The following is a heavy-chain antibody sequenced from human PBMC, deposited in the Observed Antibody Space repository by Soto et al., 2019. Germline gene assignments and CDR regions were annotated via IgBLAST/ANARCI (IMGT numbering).Heavy chain of an antibody. Sequence: ASVKVSCKVSGYTLTELSMHWVRQAPGKGLEWTGGFDPEDGETIYAQKFKGRVTMTEDTSTDTAYMELSSLRSEDTAVYYCATDGGRDPRMSDAFDIWGQGTMVTVSS. CDR1: GYTLTELS. D-gene: IGHD2-8*01. V-gene: IGHV1-24*01. CDR3: ATDGGRDPRMSDAFDI. J-gene: IGHJ3*02. CDR2: FDPEDGET.